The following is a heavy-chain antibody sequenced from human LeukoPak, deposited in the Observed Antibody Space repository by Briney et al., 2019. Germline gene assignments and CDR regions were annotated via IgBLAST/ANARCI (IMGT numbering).Heavy chain of an antibody. D-gene: IGHD6-13*01. CDR2: INHSGST. CDR3: ARASRRLAAAGTKGDSWFDP. CDR1: GGSFSGYY. V-gene: IGHV4-34*01. Sequence: SETLSLTCAVYGGSFSGYYWSWIRQPPGKGLAWIGEINHSGSTNYNPSLKSRATISVDTSKNQFSLKLSSVTAADTAVYYCARASRRLAAAGTKGDSWFDPWGQGTLVTVSS. J-gene: IGHJ5*02.